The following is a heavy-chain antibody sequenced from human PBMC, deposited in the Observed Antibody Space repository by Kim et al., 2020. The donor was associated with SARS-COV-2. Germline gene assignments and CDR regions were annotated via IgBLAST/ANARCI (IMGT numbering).Heavy chain of an antibody. CDR2: IWYDGSNK. CDR1: GFTFSSYG. Sequence: GGSLRLSCAASGFTFSSYGMHWVRQAPGKGLEWVAVIWYDGSNKYYADSVKGRFTISRDNSKNTLYLQMNSMRAEDTAVYYCARDRRRGDDSSGYYVRDAFDIWGQGTMVTVSS. J-gene: IGHJ3*02. CDR3: ARDRRRGDDSSGYYVRDAFDI. D-gene: IGHD3-22*01. V-gene: IGHV3-33*01.